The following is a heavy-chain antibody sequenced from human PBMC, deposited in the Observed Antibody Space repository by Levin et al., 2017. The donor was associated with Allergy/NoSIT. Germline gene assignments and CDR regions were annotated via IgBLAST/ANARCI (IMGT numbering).Heavy chain of an antibody. CDR1: GYTFTNYD. CDR2: MNPNSGNT. CDR3: ATRKWERLRSYSYYGMDV. J-gene: IGHJ6*02. D-gene: IGHD1-26*01. Sequence: GESLKISCKASGYTFTNYDINWVRQATGQGLEWMGWMNPNSGNTGYAQKFQGRVTLTRTSSISTAYMELSSLTSEDTAVYYCATRKWERLRSYSYYGMDVWGQGTTVTVSS. V-gene: IGHV1-8*01.